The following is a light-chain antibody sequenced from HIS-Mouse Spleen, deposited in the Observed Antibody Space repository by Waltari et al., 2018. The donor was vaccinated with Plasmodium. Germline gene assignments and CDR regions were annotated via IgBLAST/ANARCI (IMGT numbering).Light chain of an antibody. CDR1: QGISSY. CDR2: AAS. J-gene: IGKJ1*01. V-gene: IGKV1D-8*02. Sequence: AIWMTQSPSLLSASPGDRVPISCRMSQGISSYLALYQQKPGKAPELLIYAASTLQSGVPSRFSGSGSGTDFTLTISCLQSEDFATYYCQQYYSFPWTFGQGTKVEIK. CDR3: QQYYSFPWT.